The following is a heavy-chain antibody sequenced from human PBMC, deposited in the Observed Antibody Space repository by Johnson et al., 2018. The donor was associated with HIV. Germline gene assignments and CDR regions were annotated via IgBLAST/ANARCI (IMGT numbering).Heavy chain of an antibody. Sequence: VQLVESGGGVVQPGRSLRLSCAASGFAFSSYAMHWVRQAPGKGLEWVAVISYDGTSKYQADSVKGRFTISRDNSKNTLFMQMNSLRGEDTAVYYCARAVGAGGIWGQGTMVTVSS. CDR3: ARAVGAGGI. V-gene: IGHV3-30*04. CDR2: ISYDGTSK. J-gene: IGHJ3*02. CDR1: GFAFSSYA. D-gene: IGHD1-26*01.